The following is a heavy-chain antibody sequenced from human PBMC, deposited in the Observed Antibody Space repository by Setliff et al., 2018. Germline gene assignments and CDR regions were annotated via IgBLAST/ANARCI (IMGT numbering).Heavy chain of an antibody. J-gene: IGHJ4*02. Sequence: SETLSLTCAVYGGSFSGYYWGWIRQPPGKGLEWIGNIYHSGSTYYNPSLKSRVTISVDTSKNQFSLKLTSVTAADTAVYYCARQEDDSSGYYSTDWGQGTLVTVSS. CDR3: ARQEDDSSGYYSTD. D-gene: IGHD3-22*01. CDR2: IYHSGST. CDR1: GGSFSGYY. V-gene: IGHV4-34*01.